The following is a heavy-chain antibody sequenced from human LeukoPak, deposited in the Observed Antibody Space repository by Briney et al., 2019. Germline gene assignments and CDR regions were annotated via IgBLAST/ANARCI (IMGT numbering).Heavy chain of an antibody. V-gene: IGHV4-4*07. CDR3: ARLMPYDTREYFFDH. CDR2: FYIRGNT. Sequence: PSETLSLTCTVSGVSISDYYWSWNRQPPGKGLEWIGRFYIRGNTKYNPSLNSRVTMSLDTSRSQFSLKLRSVTAADTAVYYCARLMPYDTREYFFDHWGRGTLVAVSS. D-gene: IGHD3-22*01. J-gene: IGHJ4*02. CDR1: GVSISDYY.